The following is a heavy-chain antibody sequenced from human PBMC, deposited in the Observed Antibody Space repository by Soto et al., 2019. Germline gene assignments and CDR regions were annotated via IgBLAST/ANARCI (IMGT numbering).Heavy chain of an antibody. Sequence: KASETLSLTCTVSGGSISSGGYYWSRIRQHPGKGLEWIGYIYYSGSTYYNPSLKSRVTISVDTSKNQFSLKLSSVTAADTAVYYCARLVYGVAGYYFDYWGQGTLVTVSS. D-gene: IGHD6-19*01. J-gene: IGHJ4*02. CDR1: GGSISSGGYY. CDR3: ARLVYGVAGYYFDY. CDR2: IYYSGST. V-gene: IGHV4-31*03.